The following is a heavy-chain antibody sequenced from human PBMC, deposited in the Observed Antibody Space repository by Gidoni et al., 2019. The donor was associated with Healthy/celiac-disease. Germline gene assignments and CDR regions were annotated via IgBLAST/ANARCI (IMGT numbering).Heavy chain of an antibody. CDR2: INHSGST. V-gene: IGHV4-34*01. J-gene: IGHJ4*02. D-gene: IGHD3-22*01. CDR1: GGPFSGYY. CDR3: ARASYYYDSSGPGY. Sequence: QVQLQQWGAGLLKPSETLSLTCAVYGGPFSGYYWSWIRQPPGKGLGWIGEINHSGSTNYNPSLKSRVTISVDTSKNQFSLKLSSVTAADTAVYYCARASYYYDSSGPGYWGQGTLVTVSS.